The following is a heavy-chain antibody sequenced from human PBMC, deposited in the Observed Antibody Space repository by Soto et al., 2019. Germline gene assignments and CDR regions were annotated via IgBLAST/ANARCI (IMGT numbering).Heavy chain of an antibody. CDR3: ATTGHQLGLLEVYYYGMAV. D-gene: IGHD5-18*01. Sequence: QLQLQESGPGLVKPSETLSLTCTVSGGSISSSSYYWGWIRQPRGKGLEWIGSIYYSGSTYYNPSLKSRVTIFVHTSKNQFSLRLCSVTAAATAVYYCATTGHQLGLLEVYYYGMAVWGQGTTVTVSS. CDR1: GGSISSSSYY. J-gene: IGHJ6*02. V-gene: IGHV4-39*01. CDR2: IYYSGST.